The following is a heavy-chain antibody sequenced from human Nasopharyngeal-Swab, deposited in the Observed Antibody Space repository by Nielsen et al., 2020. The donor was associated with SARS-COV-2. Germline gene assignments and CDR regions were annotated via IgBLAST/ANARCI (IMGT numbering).Heavy chain of an antibody. D-gene: IGHD2/OR15-2a*01. CDR2: IVGSGDISSSGGNT. J-gene: IGHJ4*02. CDR3: AKDLRGPYFF. CDR1: GYSFRTYG. Sequence: GGSLRLSCVASGYSFRTYGMSWVRQAPGKGLEWVAAIVGSGDISSSGGNTYYADSVKGRFTISRDNSKNTLSLQMNSLRAEDTAVYYCAKDLRGPYFFWGQGTLVTVSS. V-gene: IGHV3-23*01.